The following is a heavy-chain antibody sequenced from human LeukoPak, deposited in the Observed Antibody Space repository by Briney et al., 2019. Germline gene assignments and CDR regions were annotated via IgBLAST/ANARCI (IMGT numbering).Heavy chain of an antibody. D-gene: IGHD1-26*01. V-gene: IGHV1-2*02. CDR3: AITWESYSSYGMDV. J-gene: IGHJ6*02. CDR1: GYTFTGYY. Sequence: ASVKVSCKASGYTFTGYYMHWVRQAPGQGLEWMGWINPNSGGTNYAQKFQGRVTMTRDTSISTAYMELSSLRSEDTAVYYCAITWESYSSYGMDVWGQGTTVTVSS. CDR2: INPNSGGT.